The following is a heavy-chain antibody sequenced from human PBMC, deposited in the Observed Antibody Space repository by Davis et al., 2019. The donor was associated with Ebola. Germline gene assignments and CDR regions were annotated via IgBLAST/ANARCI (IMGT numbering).Heavy chain of an antibody. CDR2: ISGSGGST. V-gene: IGHV3-23*01. Sequence: PGGSLRLSCAASGFTSSIYAMSWVRQGPGKGLEWVSAISGSGGSTNDADSVKGRFTISRDNSNNMLYLQMSSLRAEDTAVYYCAKATLQFWGSLDYWGQGSQVTVSS. CDR3: AKATLQFWGSLDY. CDR1: GFTSSIYA. D-gene: IGHD7-27*01. J-gene: IGHJ4*02.